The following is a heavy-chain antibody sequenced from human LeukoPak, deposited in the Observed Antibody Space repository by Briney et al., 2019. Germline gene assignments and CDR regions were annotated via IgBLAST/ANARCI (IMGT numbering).Heavy chain of an antibody. V-gene: IGHV4-59*01. J-gene: IGHJ5*02. CDR3: ARTAFGGQQYNWFDP. D-gene: IGHD3-16*01. CDR1: GFTFSDYY. Sequence: GSLRLSCAASGFTFSDYYMSWIRQAPGKGLEWIGYIYYSGSTNYNPSLKSRVTISVDTSKNQFSLKLSSVTAADTAVYYCARTAFGGQQYNWFDPWGQGTLVTVSS. CDR2: IYYSGST.